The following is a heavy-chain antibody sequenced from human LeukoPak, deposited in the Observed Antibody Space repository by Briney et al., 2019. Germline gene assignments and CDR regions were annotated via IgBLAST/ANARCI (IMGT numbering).Heavy chain of an antibody. Sequence: PSETLSLTCTVSGGSISDNYWSWIRQPAGKGLEWIGRIYTSGSTNYNPSLKSRVTMSVDTSKNQFSLKLSSVTAADTAVYYCARVLKGYYDILTGYSNNNYFDYWGQGTLVTVSS. V-gene: IGHV4-4*07. CDR2: IYTSGST. CDR1: GGSISDNY. CDR3: ARVLKGYYDILTGYSNNNYFDY. J-gene: IGHJ4*02. D-gene: IGHD3-9*01.